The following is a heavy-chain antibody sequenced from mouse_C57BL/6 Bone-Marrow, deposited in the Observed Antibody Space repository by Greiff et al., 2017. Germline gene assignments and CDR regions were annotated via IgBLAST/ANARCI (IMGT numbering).Heavy chain of an antibody. Sequence: QVQLQQSGAELVKPGASVKMSCKASGYTFTSYWITWVKQRPGQGLVWIGDIYPGSGSTNYNEKFKSKATLTVDTSSRTAYMQRSSLTSEDSAVYYCAREDYYYGSSWYFDVWGTGTTVTVSS. CDR2: IYPGSGST. CDR1: GYTFTSYW. J-gene: IGHJ1*03. D-gene: IGHD1-1*01. CDR3: AREDYYYGSSWYFDV. V-gene: IGHV1-55*01.